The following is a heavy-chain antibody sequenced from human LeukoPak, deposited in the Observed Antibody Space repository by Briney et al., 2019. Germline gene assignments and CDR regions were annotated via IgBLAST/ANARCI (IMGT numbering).Heavy chain of an antibody. J-gene: IGHJ4*02. V-gene: IGHV3-21*01. D-gene: IGHD3-22*01. CDR3: ARAYSYYYYDSSGFY. CDR2: ISSSSSYI. Sequence: GGSLRLSCAASGFTFSSCNMNWVRQAPGKGLEWVSSISSSSSYIYYADSVKGRFTISRDNAKNSLYLQMNSLRVEDTAVYYCARAYSYYYYDSSGFYWGQGTLVTVSS. CDR1: GFTFSSCN.